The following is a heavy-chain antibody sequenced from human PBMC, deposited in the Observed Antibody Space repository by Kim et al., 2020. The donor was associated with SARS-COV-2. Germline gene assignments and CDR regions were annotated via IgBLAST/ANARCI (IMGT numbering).Heavy chain of an antibody. CDR1: GGSISDYF. Sequence: SETLSLTCAVSGGSISDYFWNWIRQSAGEGLEWIGHMYISGTTKYNPSLKSRATMSLDASRNQFTLNLRSVTAADTAVYYCVGGYLNWMDVWGKGTTVIV. CDR2: MYISGTT. CDR3: VGGYLNWMDV. V-gene: IGHV4-59*10. D-gene: IGHD3-9*01. J-gene: IGHJ6*03.